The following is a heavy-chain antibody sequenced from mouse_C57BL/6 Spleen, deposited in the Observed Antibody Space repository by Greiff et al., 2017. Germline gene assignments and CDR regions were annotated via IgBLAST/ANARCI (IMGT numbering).Heavy chain of an antibody. D-gene: IGHD1-1*01. V-gene: IGHV2-2*01. CDR2: IWSGGST. Sequence: VHLVESGPGLVQPSQSLSITCTVSGFSLTSYGVHWVRQSPGKGLEWLGVIWSGGSTDYNAAFISRLSISKDNSKRQVFFKMNSLQADDTAIYYCARRGDYGSASMDYWGQGTSVTVSS. CDR1: GFSLTSYG. CDR3: ARRGDYGSASMDY. J-gene: IGHJ4*01.